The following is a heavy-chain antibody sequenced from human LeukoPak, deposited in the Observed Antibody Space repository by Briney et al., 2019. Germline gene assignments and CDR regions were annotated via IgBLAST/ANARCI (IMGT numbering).Heavy chain of an antibody. CDR2: MNPNSGNT. Sequence: ASVKVSCKASGYTFISYDINWVRQATGQGLEWMGWMNPNSGNTGYAQKFQGRVTMTRNTSISTAYMELSSLRSEDTAVYYCARARGVLRFLEWLLPYWGQGTLVTVSS. V-gene: IGHV1-8*01. J-gene: IGHJ4*02. CDR3: ARARGVLRFLEWLLPY. D-gene: IGHD3-3*01. CDR1: GYTFISYD.